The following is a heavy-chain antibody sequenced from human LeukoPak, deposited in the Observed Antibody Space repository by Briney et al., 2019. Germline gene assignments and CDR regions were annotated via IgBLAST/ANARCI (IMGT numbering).Heavy chain of an antibody. V-gene: IGHV1-46*01. CDR2: INPSGGST. J-gene: IGHJ4*02. CDR3: AREWYSGGSEPFKRFDY. Sequence: ASVKVSCKASGYTFTSYYMHWVRQAPGQGLEWMGIINPSGGSTSYAQKFQGRVTMTRDTSTSTVYMELSSLRSEDTAVYYCAREWYSGGSEPFKRFDYWGQGTLVTVSS. CDR1: GYTFTSYY. D-gene: IGHD1-26*01.